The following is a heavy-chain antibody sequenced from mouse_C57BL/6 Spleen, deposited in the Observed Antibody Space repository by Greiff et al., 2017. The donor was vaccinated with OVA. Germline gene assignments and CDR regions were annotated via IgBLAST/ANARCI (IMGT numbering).Heavy chain of an antibody. Sequence: VHVKQSGPELVKPGASVKISCKASGYSFTDYNMNWVKQSTGKSLEWIGVINPNYGTTSYNQKFKGKATFTVDQSSSTAYMQLNSLTSEDSAVYYCARSGGSSYVSWFAYWGQGTLVTVSA. CDR2: INPNYGTT. D-gene: IGHD1-1*01. V-gene: IGHV1-39*01. J-gene: IGHJ3*01. CDR3: ARSGGSSYVSWFAY. CDR1: GYSFTDYN.